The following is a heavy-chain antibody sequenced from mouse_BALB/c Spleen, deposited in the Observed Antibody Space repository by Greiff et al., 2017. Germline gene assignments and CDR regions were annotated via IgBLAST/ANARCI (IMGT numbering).Heavy chain of an antibody. CDR2: INPGSGGT. V-gene: IGHV1-54*01. CDR1: GYAFTNYL. Sequence: QVQLQQSGAELVRPGTSVKVSCKASGYAFTNYLIEWVKQRPGQGLEWIGVINPGSGGTNYNEKFKGKATLTADKSSSTAYMQLSSLTSDVSAVYFCAREITRYYAMDYWGQGTSVTVSS. D-gene: IGHD2-4*01. CDR3: AREITRYYAMDY. J-gene: IGHJ4*01.